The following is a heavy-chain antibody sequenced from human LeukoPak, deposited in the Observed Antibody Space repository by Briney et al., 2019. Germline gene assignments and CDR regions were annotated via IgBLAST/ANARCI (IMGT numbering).Heavy chain of an antibody. Sequence: PGGSLRLSCAASGFTVSSNYMSWVRQAPGKGLEWVSVIYSGGSTYYADSVKGRFTISRDNSKNTLYLQMNSLRAEDTAVYYCAKDGGQLSITMIVVDYYMDVWGKGTTVTVSS. CDR2: IYSGGST. CDR1: GFTVSSNY. V-gene: IGHV3-66*02. CDR3: AKDGGQLSITMIVVDYYMDV. J-gene: IGHJ6*03. D-gene: IGHD3-22*01.